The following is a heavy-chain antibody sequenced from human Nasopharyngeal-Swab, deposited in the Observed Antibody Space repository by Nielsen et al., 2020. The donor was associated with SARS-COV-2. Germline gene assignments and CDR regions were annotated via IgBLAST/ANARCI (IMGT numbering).Heavy chain of an antibody. CDR1: GFTFSSYE. V-gene: IGHV3-48*03. J-gene: IGHJ6*02. Sequence: GGSLRLSCAASGFTFSSYEMNWVRQAPGKGLEWVSYISSSGSTIYYADSVKGRFTISRDNAKNSLYLQMNSLRAEDTALYHCAREGGYCSGGSCPYYGMDVWGQGTTVTVSS. CDR3: AREGGYCSGGSCPYYGMDV. CDR2: ISSSGSTI. D-gene: IGHD2-15*01.